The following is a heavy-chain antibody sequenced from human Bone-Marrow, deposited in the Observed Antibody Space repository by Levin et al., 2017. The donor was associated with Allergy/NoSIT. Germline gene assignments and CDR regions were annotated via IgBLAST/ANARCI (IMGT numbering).Heavy chain of an antibody. J-gene: IGHJ6*02. Sequence: TWVRQAPGQRLECMGWVSPYSGNTHYALNLLDRVTMTTDKATTTAYMEMTSLRADDTAIYYGARGHVPYDYYGMDVWGQGTTVVVSS. V-gene: IGHV1-18*01. D-gene: IGHD2-2*01. CDR2: VSPYSGNT. CDR3: ARGHVPYDYYGMDV.